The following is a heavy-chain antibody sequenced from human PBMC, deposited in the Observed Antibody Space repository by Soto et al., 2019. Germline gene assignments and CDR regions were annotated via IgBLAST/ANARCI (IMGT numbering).Heavy chain of an antibody. Sequence: SETLSLTCIVSGDSLRSSDSYWSWIRQVPGKGLEWIGYVSSNDTSSYHPSLESRLTISLDTSKNRFSLELTSMTAADAAVYSCARERNVTVPAGAGTLYHDSGVDVWGQGATFTVSS. CDR3: ARERNVTVPAGAGTLYHDSGVDV. CDR1: GDSLRSSDSY. J-gene: IGHJ6*02. V-gene: IGHV4-30-4*08. CDR2: VSSNDTS. D-gene: IGHD1-7*01.